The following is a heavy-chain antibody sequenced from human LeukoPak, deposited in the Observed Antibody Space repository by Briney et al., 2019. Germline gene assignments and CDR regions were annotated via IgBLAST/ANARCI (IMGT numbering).Heavy chain of an antibody. J-gene: IGHJ4*02. CDR2: IYYSGST. D-gene: IGHD6-19*01. CDR3: ARAKGFVAVAGNFDY. Sequence: SETLSLTCTVSGGSISSYYWSWIRQPPGKGLEWIGYIYYSGSTNYNPSLKSRVTISVDTSKNQFSLKLSSVTAADTAVYYCARAKGFVAVAGNFDYWGQGTLVTASS. CDR1: GGSISSYY. V-gene: IGHV4-59*01.